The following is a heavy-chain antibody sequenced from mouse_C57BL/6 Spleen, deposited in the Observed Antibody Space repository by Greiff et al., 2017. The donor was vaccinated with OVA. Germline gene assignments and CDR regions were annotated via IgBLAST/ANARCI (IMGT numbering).Heavy chain of an antibody. CDR2: IDPSDSYT. Sequence: VQLQQPGAELVMPGASVKLSCKASGYTFTSYWMHWVKQRPGQGLEWIGEIDPSDSYTNYNQKFKGKSTLTVDKSSSTAYMQLSSLTSEDSAVYYCARKEFYYDYDGYFDYWGQGTTLTVSS. V-gene: IGHV1-69*01. D-gene: IGHD2-4*01. CDR1: GYTFTSYW. CDR3: ARKEFYYDYDGYFDY. J-gene: IGHJ2*01.